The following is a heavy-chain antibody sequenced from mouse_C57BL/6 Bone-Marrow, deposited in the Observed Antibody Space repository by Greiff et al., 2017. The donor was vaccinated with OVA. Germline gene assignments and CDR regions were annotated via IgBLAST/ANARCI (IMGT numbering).Heavy chain of an antibody. J-gene: IGHJ4*01. CDR3: ARDKTTVVAPYAMDY. CDR1: GFTFSDFY. Sequence: EVMLVESGGGLVQSGRSLRLSCATSGFTFSDFYMEWVRQAPGKGLEWIAASRNKANDYTTEYSASVKGRFIVSRDTSQSILYLQMNALRAEYTAIYYCARDKTTVVAPYAMDYWGQGTSVTVSS. V-gene: IGHV7-1*01. CDR2: SRNKANDYTT. D-gene: IGHD1-1*01.